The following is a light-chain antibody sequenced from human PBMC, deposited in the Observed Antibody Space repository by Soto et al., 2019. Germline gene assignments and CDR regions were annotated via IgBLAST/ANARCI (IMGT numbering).Light chain of an antibody. V-gene: IGKV3-11*01. CDR2: DAS. Sequence: EIVLTQSPATLSLSPGERATLSCRASQSLSSSLAWYQHKPGQAPRLLIYDASTRATGIPARFSGSGSGTDFTLTISSLEPEDFAVYYCQQRTNWPTFGQGTKLEIK. CDR3: QQRTNWPT. CDR1: QSLSSS. J-gene: IGKJ1*01.